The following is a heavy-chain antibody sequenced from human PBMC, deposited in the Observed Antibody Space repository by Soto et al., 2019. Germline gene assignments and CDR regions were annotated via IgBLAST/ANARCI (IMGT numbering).Heavy chain of an antibody. CDR1: AFIFSRSS. Sequence: GGSLRLSCDASAFIFSRSSMHWVRQASGKGLEWVGRIRSKANNYATAYAATLKGRFTISRDDSKNTAYLQMNSLKTEDTAVYYCTRRDSSGYSLDYWGQGASVTVSS. J-gene: IGHJ4*02. V-gene: IGHV3-73*01. D-gene: IGHD3-22*01. CDR3: TRRDSSGYSLDY. CDR2: IRSKANNYAT.